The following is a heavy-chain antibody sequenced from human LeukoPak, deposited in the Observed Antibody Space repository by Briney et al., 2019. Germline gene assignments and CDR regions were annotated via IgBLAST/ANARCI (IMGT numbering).Heavy chain of an antibody. CDR3: ASLTTVTTYFDY. Sequence: SETLSLTCTVSGYSLSSGHHWGWIRQPPGKGLEWIGRVFHSGSTSYNPSLKSRVTISLETSKNQFSLRLSSVTAADTAMYYCASLTTVTTYFDYWGQGTLVTVSS. V-gene: IGHV4-38-2*02. CDR2: VFHSGST. D-gene: IGHD4-17*01. CDR1: GYSLSSGHH. J-gene: IGHJ4*02.